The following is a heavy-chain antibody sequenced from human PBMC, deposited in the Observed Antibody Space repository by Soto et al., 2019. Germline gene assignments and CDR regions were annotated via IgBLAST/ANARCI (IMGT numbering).Heavy chain of an antibody. J-gene: IGHJ4*02. Sequence: QVYLRESGPGLVRPSGTLSLTCAVSGGSISSSFWWTWVRQSPGKGLEWIGEIYHIGITHYNPSLKSRVTISVDKSTNQFSLKINSVTAADTAVYYCARDPRRYANSENWGRGILVTVSS. D-gene: IGHD1-26*01. CDR2: IYHIGIT. CDR1: GGSISSSFW. CDR3: ARDPRRYANSEN. V-gene: IGHV4-4*02.